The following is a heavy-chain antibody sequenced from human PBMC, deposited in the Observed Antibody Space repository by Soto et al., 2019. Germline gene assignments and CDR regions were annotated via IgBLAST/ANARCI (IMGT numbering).Heavy chain of an antibody. CDR2: IHFSGRT. V-gene: IGHV4-30-4*01. CDR3: ARDKQGFSYGYGSQYFYYHGLDV. D-gene: IGHD5-18*01. CDR1: GDSINSGDYY. J-gene: IGHJ6*02. Sequence: TLSLTCIVSGDSINSGDYYWSWIRQPPGKGLEWIGNIHFSGRTYYSPSLKSRVTMSTDTSKNQFSLRLTYVTSADTAVYYCARDKQGFSYGYGSQYFYYHGLDVWGQGTTFTVSS.